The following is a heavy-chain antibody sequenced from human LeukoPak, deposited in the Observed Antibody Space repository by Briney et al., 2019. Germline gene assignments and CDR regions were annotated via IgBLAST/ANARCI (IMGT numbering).Heavy chain of an antibody. D-gene: IGHD1-14*01. Sequence: GRSLRLSCAASGFTLSSFSMIWVRHPPGKGLEWVTSISSSSSYIYYADSVKGRFTISRDNAKNSLFLQMNSLRAEDTAVYYCAREIENQTPTNFDYWGEGTLVTVSS. CDR3: AREIENQTPTNFDY. CDR1: GFTLSSFS. V-gene: IGHV3-21*01. CDR2: ISSSSSYI. J-gene: IGHJ4*02.